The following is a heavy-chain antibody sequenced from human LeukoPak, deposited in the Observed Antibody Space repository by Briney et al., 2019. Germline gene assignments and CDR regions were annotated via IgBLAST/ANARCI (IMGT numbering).Heavy chain of an antibody. Sequence: GGSLRLSCAASGFTFSTYGMHWVRQAPGKGLEWVAVISYDGSNKYYADSVKGRFTISRDNSKNTLYLQMNSLRTEDTAVYYCASSGSYRFDYWGQGTLVTVSS. V-gene: IGHV3-30*03. CDR2: ISYDGSNK. D-gene: IGHD1-26*01. CDR3: ASSGSYRFDY. CDR1: GFTFSTYG. J-gene: IGHJ4*02.